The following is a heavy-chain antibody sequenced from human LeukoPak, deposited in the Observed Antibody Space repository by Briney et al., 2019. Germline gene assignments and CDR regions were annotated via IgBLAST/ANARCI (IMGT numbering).Heavy chain of an antibody. V-gene: IGHV3-74*01. CDR3: ARVSGKRWLRHDAFDI. D-gene: IGHD5-24*01. Sequence: PGGSLRLSCAASGFTFSSYWMHWVRQAPGKGLVWVSRINSDGSSTSYADSVKGRFTISRDNAKNTLYLQMNSLRAEDTAVYYCARVSGKRWLRHDAFDIWGQGTMVTVSS. CDR2: INSDGSST. J-gene: IGHJ3*02. CDR1: GFTFSSYW.